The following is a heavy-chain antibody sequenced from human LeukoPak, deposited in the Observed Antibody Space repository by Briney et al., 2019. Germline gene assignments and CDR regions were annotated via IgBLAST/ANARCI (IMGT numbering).Heavy chain of an antibody. CDR1: GGSISSGGYY. CDR2: IYTSGST. D-gene: IGHD3-3*01. CDR3: ARVGSGGDFWSGSYYFDY. Sequence: SQTLSLTCTVSGGSISSGGYYWSWIRQPPGKGLEWIGRIYTSGSTNYNPSLKSRVTISVDTSKNQFSLKLSSVTAADTAVYYCARVGSGGDFWSGSYYFDYWGQGTLVTVSS. J-gene: IGHJ4*02. V-gene: IGHV4-61*02.